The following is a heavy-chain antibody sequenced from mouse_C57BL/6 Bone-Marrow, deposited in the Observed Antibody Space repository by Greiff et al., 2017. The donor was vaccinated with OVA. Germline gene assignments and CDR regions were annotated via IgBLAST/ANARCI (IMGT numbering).Heavy chain of an antibody. CDR2: ISYDGSN. D-gene: IGHD4-1*01. V-gene: IGHV3-6*01. CDR3: ARNWGY. CDR1: GYSITSGYY. J-gene: IGHJ2*01. Sequence: EVQLVESGPGLVKPSQSLSLTCSVTGYSITSGYYWNWIRQFPGNKLEWMGYISYDGSNNYNPSLKNRISITRDTSKNQFFLKLNSVTTEDTATYYCARNWGYWGQGTTLTVSS.